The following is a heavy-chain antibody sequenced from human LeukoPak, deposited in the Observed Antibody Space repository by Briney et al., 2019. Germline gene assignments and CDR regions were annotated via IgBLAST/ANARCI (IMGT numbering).Heavy chain of an antibody. V-gene: IGHV3-73*01. Sequence: GGSLRLSCAASGFSFSGYIIHWVRQASGKGLEWIGRIKSKSNNYETAYAAPVKGRITISRDDSNNAAYLELSSLKTEDTAVYYCTLGYGSGRLGAFDVWGQGTMVTVSS. J-gene: IGHJ3*01. CDR2: IKSKSNNYET. CDR1: GFSFSGYI. D-gene: IGHD6-19*01. CDR3: TLGYGSGRLGAFDV.